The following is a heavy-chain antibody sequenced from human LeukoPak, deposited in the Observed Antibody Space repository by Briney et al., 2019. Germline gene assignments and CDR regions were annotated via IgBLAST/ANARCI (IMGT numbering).Heavy chain of an antibody. CDR2: IKQDESEK. Sequence: PGGSLRLXCSASGFTFSNYWMSWVRQAPGKGLEWVANIKQDESEKYYVDSVKGRFTISRDNAKSSLYLQMNSLRAEDTAVYYCARALDSSSSRYQAFEEWGQGTLVTVSS. J-gene: IGHJ4*02. CDR1: GFTFSNYW. D-gene: IGHD2-2*01. V-gene: IGHV3-7*01. CDR3: ARALDSSSSRYQAFEE.